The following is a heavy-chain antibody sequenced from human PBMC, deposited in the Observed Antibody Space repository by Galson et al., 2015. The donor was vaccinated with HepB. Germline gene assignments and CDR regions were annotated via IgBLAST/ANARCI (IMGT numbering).Heavy chain of an antibody. CDR1: GFTFNSHW. J-gene: IGHJ4*02. CDR2: IDDDGIST. V-gene: IGHV3-74*03. D-gene: IGHD6-19*01. Sequence: SLRISCAASGFTFNSHWMHWVRQAPGKGLVWVSRIDDDGISTTFADAVKGRFTISRDNAKNTLYLQMNSLRAEDTAVYYCTRAIPVAGGLADFWGQGTLVTVSS. CDR3: TRAIPVAGGLADF.